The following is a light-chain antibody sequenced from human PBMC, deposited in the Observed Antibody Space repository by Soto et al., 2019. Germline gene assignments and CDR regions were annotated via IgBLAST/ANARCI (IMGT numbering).Light chain of an antibody. V-gene: IGLV2-14*01. CDR1: SSDVGGYNH. J-gene: IGLJ2*01. CDR3: SSETSRSTLV. CDR2: EVT. Sequence: QPASVSGSPGQSITISCTGTSSDVGGYNHVSWYQQHPGKAPKLMIYEVTNRPSGVSNRFSGSKSGNTASLTISGLQAEDEGDYYCSSETSRSTLVFGGGTKLTVL.